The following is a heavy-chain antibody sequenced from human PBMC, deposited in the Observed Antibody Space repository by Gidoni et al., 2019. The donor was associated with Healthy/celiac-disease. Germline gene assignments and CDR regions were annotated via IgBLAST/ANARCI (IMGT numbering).Heavy chain of an antibody. CDR3: ARGIAARPVWFAFDI. Sequence: EVQLVESGGGLVQPGGSLRLSCAASGFTFSSYSMTWVRQAPGKGLEWVSYISSSSSTIYYADSVKVRFTISRDNAKNSLYLQMNSLRDEDTAVYYCARGIAARPVWFAFDIWGQGTMVTVSS. CDR2: ISSSSSTI. V-gene: IGHV3-48*02. J-gene: IGHJ3*02. D-gene: IGHD6-6*01. CDR1: GFTFSSYS.